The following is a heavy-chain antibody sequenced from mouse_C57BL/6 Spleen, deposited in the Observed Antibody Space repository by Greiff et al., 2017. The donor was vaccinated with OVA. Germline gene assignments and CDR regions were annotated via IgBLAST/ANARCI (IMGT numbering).Heavy chain of an antibody. CDR2: IDPSDSYT. CDR3: ARSTGTGDFDY. V-gene: IGHV1-50*01. J-gene: IGHJ2*01. Sequence: QVQLQQPGAELVKPGASVKLSCKASGYTFTSYWMQWVKQRPGQGLEWIGEIDPSDSYTNYNQKFKGKATLTVDTSSSTAYMQLSSLTTDDAAVYYCARSTGTGDFDYWGQGTTLTVSS. CDR1: GYTFTSYW. D-gene: IGHD4-1*01.